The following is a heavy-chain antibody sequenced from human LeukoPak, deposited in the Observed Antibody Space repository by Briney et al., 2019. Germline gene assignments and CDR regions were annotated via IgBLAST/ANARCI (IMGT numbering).Heavy chain of an antibody. J-gene: IGHJ4*02. V-gene: IGHV3-53*01. CDR1: GFTVSSNY. CDR2: IYSGGST. CDR3: TRGESFYGSGRYY. D-gene: IGHD3-10*01. Sequence: PGGSLRLSCAASGFTVSSNYMSWVRQAPGKGLEWVSVIYSGGSTYYADFVKGRFTISRDNSKNTLYLQMNSLRAEDTAVYYCTRGESFYGSGRYYWGQGTLVTVSS.